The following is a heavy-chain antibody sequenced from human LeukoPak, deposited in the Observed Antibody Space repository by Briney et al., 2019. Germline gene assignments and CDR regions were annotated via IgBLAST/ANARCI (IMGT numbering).Heavy chain of an antibody. Sequence: SETLSLTCTVSGGSISSYYWSWIRQSPGKGLEWIGYIYSSGSTNYNPSLRSRVTISVDTSKNQFSLKLNSVTAADTAVYYCVGGRHGLDPGVWGKGTTVTVSS. CDR1: GGSISSYY. CDR2: IYSSGST. CDR3: VGGRHGLDPGV. V-gene: IGHV4-4*09. J-gene: IGHJ6*04. D-gene: IGHD3/OR15-3a*01.